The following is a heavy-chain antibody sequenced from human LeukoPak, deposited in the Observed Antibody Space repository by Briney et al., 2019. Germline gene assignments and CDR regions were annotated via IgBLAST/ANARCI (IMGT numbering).Heavy chain of an antibody. Sequence: GASVKVSCKASGYTFTSYDINWVRQATGQGLEWMGWMNPNSGNTGYAQKFQGRVTMTRNTSISTAYMELSSLRSEDTAVYYCARSTSGYYYDSSGYYGEFDYWGQGTLVTVSS. CDR2: MNPNSGNT. CDR1: GYTFTSYD. CDR3: ARSTSGYYYDSSGYYGEFDY. J-gene: IGHJ4*02. D-gene: IGHD3-22*01. V-gene: IGHV1-8*01.